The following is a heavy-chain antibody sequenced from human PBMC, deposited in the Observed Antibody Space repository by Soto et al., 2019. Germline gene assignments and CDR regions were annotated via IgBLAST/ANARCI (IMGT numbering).Heavy chain of an antibody. D-gene: IGHD6-19*01. CDR1: GFTFNNYA. CDR3: ARTDKFNSQSSGWANRFDY. V-gene: IGHV3-23*01. CDR2: LTSGGTT. Sequence: EVQLLESGGGLVHPGESLTLFCAASGFTFNNYAMTWVRQAPGKGLEWVSTLTSGGTTHYGDTVKGRFTISRDNSKSTVSLQMNSLRAEDTAVYYCARTDKFNSQSSGWANRFDYWGQGTLVSVSS. J-gene: IGHJ4*02.